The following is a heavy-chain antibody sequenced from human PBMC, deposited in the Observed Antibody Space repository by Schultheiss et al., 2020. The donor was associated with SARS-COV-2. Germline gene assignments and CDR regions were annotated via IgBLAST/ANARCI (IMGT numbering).Heavy chain of an antibody. V-gene: IGHV3-33*01. CDR2: IWSDGTKK. CDR1: GFTFSTFA. D-gene: IGHD2-15*01. CDR3: ARESAIDCSGGSCYSSYYYGMDV. J-gene: IGHJ6*02. Sequence: GGSLRLSCAASGFTFSTFAMHWVRQAPGKGLEWVAVIWSDGTKKYYADSVKGRFTISRDNSKNSLYLQMNSLRDEDTAVYYCARESAIDCSGGSCYSSYYYGMDVWGQGTTVTVSS.